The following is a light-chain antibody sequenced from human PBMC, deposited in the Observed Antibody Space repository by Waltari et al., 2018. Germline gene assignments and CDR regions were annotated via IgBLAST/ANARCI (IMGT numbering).Light chain of an antibody. Sequence: SYDLTQPPSVSVSPGQTARIPCSGHTSTKQYAYWYQQKPGQAPVLVIYKDTERPSGIPERFSGSSSGTTVTLTISGVQAEDEADYYCQSTDNSNTYLYWMFGGGTKLTVL. J-gene: IGLJ3*02. V-gene: IGLV3-25*03. CDR2: KDT. CDR3: QSTDNSNTYLYWM. CDR1: TSTKQY.